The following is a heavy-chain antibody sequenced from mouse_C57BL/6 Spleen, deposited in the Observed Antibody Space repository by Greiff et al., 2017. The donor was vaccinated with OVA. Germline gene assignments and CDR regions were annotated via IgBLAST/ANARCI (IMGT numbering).Heavy chain of an antibody. J-gene: IGHJ1*03. Sequence: QVQLQQPGAELVRPGSSVKLSCKASGYTFTSYWMHWVKQRPIQGLEWIGNIDPSDSETHYNQKFKDKATLTVDKSSSTAYMQLSSLTSEDSAVYYCARFPHYYGSSYWYFDVWGTGTTVTVSS. CDR3: ARFPHYYGSSYWYFDV. V-gene: IGHV1-52*01. D-gene: IGHD1-1*01. CDR1: GYTFTSYW. CDR2: IDPSDSET.